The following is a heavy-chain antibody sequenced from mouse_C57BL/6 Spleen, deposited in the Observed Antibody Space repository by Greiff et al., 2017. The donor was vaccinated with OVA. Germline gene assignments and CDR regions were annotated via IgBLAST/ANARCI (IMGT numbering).Heavy chain of an antibody. CDR1: GYTFTSYW. J-gene: IGHJ4*01. CDR2: IYPGNSDT. CDR3: TREGYGYAMDY. Sequence: VQLQQSGTVLARPGASVKMSCKTSGYTFTSYWMHWVKQRPGPGLEWMGAIYPGNSDTRYNQKFKGKAKLTAVTSASTAYREPSSLTNEDSAVYYCTREGYGYAMDYWGQGTSVTVSS. V-gene: IGHV1-5*01. D-gene: IGHD2-2*01.